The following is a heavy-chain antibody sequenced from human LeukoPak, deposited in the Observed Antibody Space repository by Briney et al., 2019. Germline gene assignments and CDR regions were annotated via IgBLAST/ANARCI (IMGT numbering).Heavy chain of an antibody. CDR3: PRARSGNYFDY. J-gene: IGHJ4*02. V-gene: IGHV3-30*04. CDR2: ISSDGTNK. D-gene: IGHD3-3*01. Sequence: GRSLRLSCAASGFTFSSYAMHWVRQAPGKGLEWVAVISSDGTNKYYADSVKGRFTISRDNSKNTLYLQMNSLRPEDTAVYYCPRARSGNYFDYWGQGTLVTVSS. CDR1: GFTFSSYA.